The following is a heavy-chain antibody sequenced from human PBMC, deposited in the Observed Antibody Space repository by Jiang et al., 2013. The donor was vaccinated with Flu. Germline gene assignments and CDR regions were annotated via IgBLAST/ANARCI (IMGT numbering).Heavy chain of an antibody. V-gene: IGHV1-18*01. CDR2: SAYKWVT. Sequence: SAYKWVTQNYAQKLQGRVTMTTDTSTSTAYMELRSLRSDDTAVYYCARDEGLFDYWGQGTLVT. CDR3: ARDEGLFDY. J-gene: IGHJ4*02.